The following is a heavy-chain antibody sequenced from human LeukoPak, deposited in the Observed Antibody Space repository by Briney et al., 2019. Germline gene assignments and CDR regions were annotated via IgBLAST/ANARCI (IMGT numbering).Heavy chain of an antibody. D-gene: IGHD4-11*01. J-gene: IGHJ3*01. CDR3: ARGPNTAGNYRAFDL. CDR1: GFTVSSNH. CDR2: IYYNGDT. Sequence: GSLRLSCAASGFTVSSNHMSWVRQPPGKGLEWIGSIYYNGDTYYNPSLKSRVIISADTSKNQFSLKLTSVTAADTAAYYCARGPNTAGNYRAFDLWGQGTKVTVSS. V-gene: IGHV4-39*07.